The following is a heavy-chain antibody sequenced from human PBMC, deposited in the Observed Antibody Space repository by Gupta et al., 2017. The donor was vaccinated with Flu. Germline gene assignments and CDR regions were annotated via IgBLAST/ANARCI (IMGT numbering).Heavy chain of an antibody. J-gene: IGHJ1*01. D-gene: IGHD4/OR15-4a*01. CDR2: SKSKAAGYKT. CDR1: GFTFSDHH. CDR3: AMLTARESNISGH. Sequence: EVQLVESGGSLVQPGGSLRLSCAASGFTFSDHHMAWFRQAPGKGLDWVGSSKSKAAGYKTQYAAALERRFTISRYDVKKPMYVQMNRMTTEDTAVYYFAMLTARESNISGHGVHVSMVTVSS. V-gene: IGHV3-72*01.